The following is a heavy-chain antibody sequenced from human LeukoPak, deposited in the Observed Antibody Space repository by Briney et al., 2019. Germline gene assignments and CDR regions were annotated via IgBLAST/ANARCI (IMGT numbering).Heavy chain of an antibody. CDR2: IYYSGST. D-gene: IGHD3/OR15-3a*01. CDR1: GGSISSYY. J-gene: IGHJ4*02. CDR3: ARQTGSGLFTLP. Sequence: PSETLSLTRTVSGGSISSYYWSWIRQPPGKGPEWIGYIYYSGSTNYNPSLKSRVTISVDTSKNQFSLKLRSVTAADTAVYYCARQTGSGLFTLPGGQGTLVTVSS. V-gene: IGHV4-59*01.